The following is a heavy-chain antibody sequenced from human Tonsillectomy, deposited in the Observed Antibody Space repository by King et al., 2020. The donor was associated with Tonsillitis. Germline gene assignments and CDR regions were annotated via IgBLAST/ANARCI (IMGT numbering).Heavy chain of an antibody. J-gene: IGHJ6*02. CDR2: INTNTGNP. D-gene: IGHD4-23*01. CDR3: VRELENYGGNSFYYYYGMDV. V-gene: IGHV7-4-1*02. CDR1: GYTFTNYT. Sequence: QLVQSGSELKKPGASVKVSCKASGYTFTNYTMNWVRQAPGQGLEWMGWINTNTGNPRYAQGFTGRFVFSLDTSISTAYLQISSLKAEDTALYYCVRELENYGGNSFYYYYGMDVWGQGTTVTVSS.